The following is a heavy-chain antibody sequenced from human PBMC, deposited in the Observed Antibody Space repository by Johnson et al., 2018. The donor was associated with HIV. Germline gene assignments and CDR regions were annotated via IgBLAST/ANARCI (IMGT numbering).Heavy chain of an antibody. D-gene: IGHD6-19*01. CDR3: AKDLEEGQQWLIGAFDI. CDR2: IRYDGSNK. J-gene: IGHJ3*02. CDR1: GFTFSSYG. V-gene: IGHV3-30*02. Sequence: QVQLVESGGGLVQPGGSLRLSCAASGFTFSSYGMHWVRQAPGKGLEWVAFIRYDGSNKYYADSVKGRLTISRDNSKHTLYLQMNSLRAEDTAVYYCAKDLEEGQQWLIGAFDIWGQGTMVTVSS.